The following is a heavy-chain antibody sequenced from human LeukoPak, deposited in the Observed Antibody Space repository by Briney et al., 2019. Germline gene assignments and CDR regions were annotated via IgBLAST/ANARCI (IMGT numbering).Heavy chain of an antibody. CDR3: ARQTVGDYDSSGYYRN. CDR2: IIPIFGTA. V-gene: IGHV1-69*05. CDR1: GGTFSSYA. D-gene: IGHD3-22*01. Sequence: GASVKVSCKASGGTFSSYAISWVRQAPGQGLEWMGGIIPIFGTANYAQRFQGRVTITTDESTSTAYMELSSLRSEDTAVYYCARQTVGDYDSSGYYRNWGQGTLVTVSS. J-gene: IGHJ4*02.